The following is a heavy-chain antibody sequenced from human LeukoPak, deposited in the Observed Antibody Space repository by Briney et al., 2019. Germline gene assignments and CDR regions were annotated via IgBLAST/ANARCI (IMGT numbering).Heavy chain of an antibody. V-gene: IGHV3-21*01. CDR3: ARGVTVKRGAFNY. D-gene: IGHD4-17*01. CDR2: ISNSGDYT. J-gene: IGHJ4*02. Sequence: PGGSLRLSCTVSGFTFSSFTMNWVRQGPGKGLEWVASISNSGDYTSYADSLKGRFTISRDNAENSLFLQMSSLRAEDTAVYYCARGVTVKRGAFNYWGQGTLVTVSS. CDR1: GFTFSSFT.